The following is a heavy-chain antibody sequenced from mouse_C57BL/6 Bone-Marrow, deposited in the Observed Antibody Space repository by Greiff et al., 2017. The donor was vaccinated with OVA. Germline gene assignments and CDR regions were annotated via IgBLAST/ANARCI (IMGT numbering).Heavy chain of an antibody. CDR2: ISGGGGNT. CDR3: ARQMITTVVAPYAMDY. J-gene: IGHJ4*01. D-gene: IGHD1-1*01. Sequence: EVKVVESGGGLVKPGGSLKLSCAASGFTFSSYTMSWVRQTPEKRLEWVATISGGGGNTYYPDSVKGRFTISRDNAKNTLYLQMSSLRSEDTALYYCARQMITTVVAPYAMDYWGQGTSVTVSS. V-gene: IGHV5-9*01. CDR1: GFTFSSYT.